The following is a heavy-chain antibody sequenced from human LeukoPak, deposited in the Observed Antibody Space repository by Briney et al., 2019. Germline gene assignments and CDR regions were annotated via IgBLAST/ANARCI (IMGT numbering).Heavy chain of an antibody. CDR1: AGSITGYY. CDR3: ARAGSSSWYTLAADS. J-gene: IGHJ5*01. D-gene: IGHD2-15*01. Sequence: PSETLSLTCTVSAGSITGYYWSWIRQPPGKGLEWIAYISYTGYINYNPSLKSRVTISLDTSKNQFSLKLNSVTAADTAVYFCARAGSSSWYTLAADSWGQGTLVTVSS. V-gene: IGHV4-59*01. CDR2: ISYTGYI.